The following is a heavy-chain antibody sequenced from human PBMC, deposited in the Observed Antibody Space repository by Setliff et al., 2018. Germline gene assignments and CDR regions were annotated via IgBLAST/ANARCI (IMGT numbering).Heavy chain of an antibody. CDR2: ISGSGGST. D-gene: IGHD3-22*01. CDR3: TRQASPHPDSSGYYYDLRFYYYMDV. J-gene: IGHJ6*03. CDR1: GFTFSSYA. V-gene: IGHV3-23*01. Sequence: PGGSLRLSCAASGFTFSSYAMSWVRQAPGKGLEWVSAISGSGGSTYYADSVKGRFTISRDNSKNTAYLQMNSLKTEDTAVYYCTRQASPHPDSSGYYYDLRFYYYMDVWGKGTTVTVSS.